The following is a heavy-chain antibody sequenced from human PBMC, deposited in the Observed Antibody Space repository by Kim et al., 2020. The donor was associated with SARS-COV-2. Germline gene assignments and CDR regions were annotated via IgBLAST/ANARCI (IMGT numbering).Heavy chain of an antibody. J-gene: IGHJ4*02. D-gene: IGHD3-10*01. V-gene: IGHV4-39*07. CDR3: ATLYYYGSGSYYNFDY. Sequence: SLKSRVTISVDTSKNQFSLKLSSVTAADTAVYYCATLYYYGSGSYYNFDYWGQGTLVTVSS.